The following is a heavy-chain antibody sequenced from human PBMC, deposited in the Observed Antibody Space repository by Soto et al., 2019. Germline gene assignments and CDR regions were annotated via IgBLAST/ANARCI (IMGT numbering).Heavy chain of an antibody. D-gene: IGHD3-3*01. J-gene: IGHJ6*03. V-gene: IGHV4-34*01. CDR3: ARPPLFWSGYYPNSYMDV. CDR1: GGSFSGYY. CDR2: INHSGST. Sequence: PSQTLSLTCAVYGGSFSGYYWSRIRQPPGKGLEWIGEINHSGSTNYNPSLKSRVTISVDTSKNQFSLKLSSVTAADTAVYYCARPPLFWSGYYPNSYMDVWGKGTTVTVSS.